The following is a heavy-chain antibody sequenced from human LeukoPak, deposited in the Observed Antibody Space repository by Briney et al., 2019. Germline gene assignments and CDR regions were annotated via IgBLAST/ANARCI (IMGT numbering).Heavy chain of an antibody. CDR2: ISWNSGSI. CDR3: AKGNYADYYYYMDV. Sequence: GGSLRLSCAASGFTFDDYAMHWVRHAPGKGLEWVSGISWNSGSIGYADSVKGRFTISRDNAKNSVYLQMNSLRAEDTALYYCAKGNYADYYYYMDVWGKGTTVTVSS. V-gene: IGHV3-9*01. CDR1: GFTFDDYA. J-gene: IGHJ6*03. D-gene: IGHD5-24*01.